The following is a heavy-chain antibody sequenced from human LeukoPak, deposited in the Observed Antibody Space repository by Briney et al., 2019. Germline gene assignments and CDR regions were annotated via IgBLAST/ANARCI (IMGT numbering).Heavy chain of an antibody. CDR1: GYTFTGYY. Sequence: ASVKVSCKASGYTFTGYYMHWVRQAPGQGLEWMGGINPNSGGTNYAQKFQGRVTMTRDTSISTAYMELSRLRSDDTAVYYCARANTPYYYDSSGSPWGYWGQGTLVTVSS. J-gene: IGHJ4*02. CDR2: INPNSGGT. CDR3: ARANTPYYYDSSGSPWGY. V-gene: IGHV1-2*02. D-gene: IGHD3-22*01.